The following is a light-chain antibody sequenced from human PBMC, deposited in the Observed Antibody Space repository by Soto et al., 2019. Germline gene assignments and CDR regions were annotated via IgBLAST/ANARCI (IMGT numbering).Light chain of an antibody. CDR1: QGISTY. CDR3: QQLNNYPVT. Sequence: DIQLTQSPSFLSASVGDRVTITCRASQGISTYLAWYQQKPGKAPKLLIYAASTLQSGVPSRSSGSGSGTEFTLTISSLQPEDFATYYCQQLNNYPVTFGGGTKVEIK. J-gene: IGKJ4*01. CDR2: AAS. V-gene: IGKV1-9*01.